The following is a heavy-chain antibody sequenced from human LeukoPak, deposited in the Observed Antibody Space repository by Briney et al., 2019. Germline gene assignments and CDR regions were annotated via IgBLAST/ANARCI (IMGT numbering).Heavy chain of an antibody. CDR2: IKSKTDVGTT. J-gene: IGHJ4*02. D-gene: IGHD3-16*02. V-gene: IGHV3-15*01. CDR1: GFTSSGCA. CDR3: TTDDYVWGSYRTGYFDY. Sequence: RGSLRLSSAPSGFTSSGCAMSCVRDGPGKGLEWVGGIKSKTDVGTTDYAAPVKGRFTISRGDSKNTLYLQMNSLKTDDTAVYYSTTDDYVWGSYRTGYFDYWGQGTLVTVSS.